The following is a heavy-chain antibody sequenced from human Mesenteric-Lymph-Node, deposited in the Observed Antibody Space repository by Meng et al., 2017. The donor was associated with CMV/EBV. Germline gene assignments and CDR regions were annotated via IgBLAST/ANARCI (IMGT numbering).Heavy chain of an antibody. D-gene: IGHD3-22*01. V-gene: IGHV3-23*01. CDR1: GFTFSSYW. J-gene: IGHJ4*02. CDR2: ISGSGGST. Sequence: GESLKISCAASGFTFSSYWMSWVRQAPGKGLEWVSAISGSGGSTYYADSVKGRFTISRDNSKNTLYLQVNSLRADDTAVYYCAKDLDLGYSSAYLPYYFDYWGQGTLVTVSS. CDR3: AKDLDLGYSSAYLPYYFDY.